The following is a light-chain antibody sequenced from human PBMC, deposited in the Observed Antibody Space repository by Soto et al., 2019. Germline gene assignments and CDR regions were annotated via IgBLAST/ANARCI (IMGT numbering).Light chain of an antibody. V-gene: IGLV2-8*01. CDR3: TSYAGSNIGV. J-gene: IGLJ3*02. CDR2: EVT. Sequence: QSALTQPPSASGSPGQSVTISCTGTSSDVGAYNYVSWYQQYPGKAPKLMIYEVTKRPSGVPDRFSGSKSGKTASLTVSGLQPEDAAYYHCTSYAGSNIGVFGGGTKVTVL. CDR1: SSDVGAYNY.